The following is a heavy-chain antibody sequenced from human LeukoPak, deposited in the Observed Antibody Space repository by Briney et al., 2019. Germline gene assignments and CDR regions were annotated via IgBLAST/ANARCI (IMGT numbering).Heavy chain of an antibody. CDR3: ARGYCSGGSCLDY. D-gene: IGHD2-15*01. J-gene: IGHJ4*02. Sequence: ASVKVSCKASGYTFTGYYMHWVRQAPGQGLEWMGWINPNSGGTNYAQKFQGRVTMTRDTSISTAYMELGRLRSDDTAVYYCARGYCSGGSCLDYWGQGTLVTVSS. CDR2: INPNSGGT. CDR1: GYTFTGYY. V-gene: IGHV1-2*02.